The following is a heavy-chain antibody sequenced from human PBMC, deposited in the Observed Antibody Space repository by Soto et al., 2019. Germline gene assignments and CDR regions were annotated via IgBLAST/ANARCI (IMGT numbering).Heavy chain of an antibody. CDR2: ISYDGSDK. Sequence: QVQLVESGEGVVQPGRSLRLSCAASGFTFSSYAMHWVRQAPGKGLEWVAVISYDGSDKYYADSVKGRFTISRDISKNTLNLQMNSLRADDTAVYYCAKALGELSPESYDYWGQGTLITVSS. CDR3: AKALGELSPESYDY. CDR1: GFTFSSYA. J-gene: IGHJ4*02. D-gene: IGHD3-16*02. V-gene: IGHV3-30*18.